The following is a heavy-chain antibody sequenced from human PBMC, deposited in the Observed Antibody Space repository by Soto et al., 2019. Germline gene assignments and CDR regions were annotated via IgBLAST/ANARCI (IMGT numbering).Heavy chain of an antibody. J-gene: IGHJ6*02. Sequence: SETLSLTCSVSGGSFSSDSFIWSWVRQFPGKGLEWIGYINYSGTTYYNPSLRSRITMSVDTSKNQFSLNLSSVTTADTAVYYCARDHKWDGMDVWGQGTTVTVSS. D-gene: IGHD1-26*01. CDR3: ARDHKWDGMDV. V-gene: IGHV4-31*03. CDR2: INYSGTT. CDR1: GGSFSSDSFI.